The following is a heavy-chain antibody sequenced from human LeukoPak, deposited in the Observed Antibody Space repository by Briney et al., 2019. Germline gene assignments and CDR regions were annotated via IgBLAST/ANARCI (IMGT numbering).Heavy chain of an antibody. Sequence: PGGSLRLSCATSGFSFANYAMTWVRQAPGKGLEWVSAISGSGGDTYYADAVKGRFTMSRDNSKKTVYVEMSSLRADDTAVYYCAKLIAVIAGAIDYWGQGTLVTVSS. D-gene: IGHD2-2*01. CDR1: GFSFANYA. V-gene: IGHV3-23*01. CDR3: AKLIAVIAGAIDY. J-gene: IGHJ4*02. CDR2: ISGSGGDT.